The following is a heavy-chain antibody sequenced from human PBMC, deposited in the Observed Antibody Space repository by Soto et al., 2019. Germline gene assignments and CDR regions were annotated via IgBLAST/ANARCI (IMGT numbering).Heavy chain of an antibody. V-gene: IGHV1-69*02. CDR3: ARDSGWDNLDY. J-gene: IGHJ4*02. Sequence: SGKAYCKVSACTQTGLTTLWVLQAPGKGLEWMGRIIPILGIANYAQKFQGRVTITADKSTSTAYMELSSLRSEETAVDDCARDSGWDNLDYWGQGTLVTVSS. CDR1: ACTQTGLT. D-gene: IGHD6-19*01. CDR2: IIPILGIA.